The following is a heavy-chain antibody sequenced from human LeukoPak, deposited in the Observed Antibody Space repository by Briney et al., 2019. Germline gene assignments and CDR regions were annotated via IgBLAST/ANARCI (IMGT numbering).Heavy chain of an antibody. D-gene: IGHD3-22*01. Sequence: PSETLSLTCTVSSGSISTTSHYWVWVRQAPGKGLEWVANIKQDGSEKYYVDSVKGRFTISRDNAKKSLYLQMNSLRAEDTAVYYCARDLYRIVVVPHYFDYWGQGTLVTVSS. V-gene: IGHV3-7*01. J-gene: IGHJ4*02. CDR2: IKQDGSEK. CDR1: SGSISTTSHY. CDR3: ARDLYRIVVVPHYFDY.